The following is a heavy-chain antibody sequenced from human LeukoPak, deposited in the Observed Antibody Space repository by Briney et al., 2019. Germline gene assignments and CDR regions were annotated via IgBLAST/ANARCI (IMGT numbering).Heavy chain of an antibody. CDR2: IYGGGST. CDR3: AREAPGEGEWYFDY. J-gene: IGHJ4*02. CDR1: GFTVSSNY. V-gene: IGHV3-53*01. D-gene: IGHD2-8*01. Sequence: GGSLRLSCAASGFTVSSNYMSWVRQAPGKGLDWVSVIYGGGSTYYADSAKGRFTISRDNSKNTVYLQMNSLRAEDTAVYYCAREAPGEGEWYFDYWGQGTLVTVSS.